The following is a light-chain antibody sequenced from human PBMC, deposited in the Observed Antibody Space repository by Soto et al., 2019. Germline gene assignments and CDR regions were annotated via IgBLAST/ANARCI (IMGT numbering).Light chain of an antibody. J-gene: IGKJ2*01. V-gene: IGKV3-11*01. CDR1: QSVSSY. Sequence: EIVLTQSPATLSLSPGEIATLSCRASQSVSSYLAWYQQKPGQAPRLLIYDASNRATGIPARFSGSGSGTDFTLTISSLEPEDFAVYYCQQRSNWPPGFGQGTKLEIK. CDR2: DAS. CDR3: QQRSNWPPG.